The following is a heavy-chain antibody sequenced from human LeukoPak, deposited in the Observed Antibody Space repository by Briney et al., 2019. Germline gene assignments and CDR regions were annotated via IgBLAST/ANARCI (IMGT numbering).Heavy chain of an antibody. Sequence: GGSLRLSCAASGFTFSSYGMHWVRQAPGKGLEWVAVIWYDGSNKYYADSVKGRFTISRDNSKNTLYLRMNRLRAEDTAVYYFARGAPSSSIAAAYPLDYWGQGTLVTVSS. CDR3: ARGAPSSSIAAAYPLDY. V-gene: IGHV3-33*01. J-gene: IGHJ4*02. CDR1: GFTFSSYG. CDR2: IWYDGSNK. D-gene: IGHD6-13*01.